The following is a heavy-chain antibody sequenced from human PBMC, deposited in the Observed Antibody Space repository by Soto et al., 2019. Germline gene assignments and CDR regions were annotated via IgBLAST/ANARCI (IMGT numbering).Heavy chain of an antibody. CDR2: IYYTGSP. V-gene: IGHV4-59*08. J-gene: IGHJ4*02. D-gene: IGHD2-15*01. CDR1: GGSISFYY. CDR3: ARSGTPKYCTGGNCWTLLDY. Sequence: QVQLQESGPGLVKPSETLSLTCTVSGGSISFYYWSWIRQPPGKGLEWIGYIYYTGSPHYNPSLQRRTTMSADTSKNQVSLRLRSATAADTAVYFCARSGTPKYCTGGNCWTLLDYWGQGALVTVSS.